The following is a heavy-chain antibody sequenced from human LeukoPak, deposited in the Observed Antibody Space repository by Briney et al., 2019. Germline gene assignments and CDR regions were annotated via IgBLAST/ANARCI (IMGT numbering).Heavy chain of an antibody. Sequence: GGSLRLSCAASGFTFSSYAMSWVRQAPGKGLEWVSGISYSGGRTYYADSVKGRFTISRDNSKNTLYVQMNSLRAEDTAVYYCARDLSYSGIDYWGQGTLVTVSS. CDR3: ARDLSYSGIDY. V-gene: IGHV3-23*01. J-gene: IGHJ4*02. D-gene: IGHD1-26*01. CDR1: GFTFSSYA. CDR2: ISYSGGRT.